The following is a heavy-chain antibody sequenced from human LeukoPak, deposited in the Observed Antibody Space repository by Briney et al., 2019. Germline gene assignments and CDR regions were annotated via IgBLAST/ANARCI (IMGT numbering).Heavy chain of an antibody. J-gene: IGHJ4*02. CDR2: ISWNSNSI. Sequence: PGRSLRLSCVASGFTFDTYVMHWVRQVPGKGLEWVSGISWNSNSIGYADSVKGRFTISRDNAKNSLYLQMNSLRAEDTAVYYCARVNWGSDYFDYWGQGTLVTVSS. CDR3: ARVNWGSDYFDY. D-gene: IGHD7-27*01. V-gene: IGHV3-9*01. CDR1: GFTFDTYV.